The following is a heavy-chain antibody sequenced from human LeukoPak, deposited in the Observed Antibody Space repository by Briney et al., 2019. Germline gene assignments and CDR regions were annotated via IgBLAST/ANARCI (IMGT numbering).Heavy chain of an antibody. J-gene: IGHJ4*02. CDR3: ARDTRETPFDY. Sequence: PGRSLRLSCAASGFTFSSYGMHWVRQAPGKGLEWVAVIWYDGSNKYYADSVKDRFTISRDNSKNTLYLQMNSLRAEDTAVYYCARDTRETPFDYWGQGTLVTVSS. CDR1: GFTFSSYG. D-gene: IGHD5-24*01. CDR2: IWYDGSNK. V-gene: IGHV3-33*01.